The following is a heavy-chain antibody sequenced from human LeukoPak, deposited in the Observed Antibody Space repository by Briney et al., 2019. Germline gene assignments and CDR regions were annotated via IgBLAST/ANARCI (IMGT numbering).Heavy chain of an antibody. V-gene: IGHV3-7*01. D-gene: IGHD1-26*01. Sequence: GGPLRLSRAASGFTFSIYWMSCARHSPGKGLEWVANIKQDGNEKYYVDSVKGRFTISRDNAKNSLYLQMNSLRAEDTAVYYYARDRSGSSWGQGTLVTVSS. CDR3: ARDRSGSS. J-gene: IGHJ4*02. CDR1: GFTFSIYW. CDR2: IKQDGNEK.